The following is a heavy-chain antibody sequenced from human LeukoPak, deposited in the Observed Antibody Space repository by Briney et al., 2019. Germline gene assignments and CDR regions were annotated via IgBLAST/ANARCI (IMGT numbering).Heavy chain of an antibody. V-gene: IGHV3-23*01. Sequence: GGSLRLSCAASRFTFSTYSMSWVRQAPGKGLEWVSAISGSGGSTYYADSVKGRFTISRDNSKNTLYLQMNSLRAEDTAVYYCAKSFSRDYYDSWLPFDYWGQGTLVTVSS. CDR2: ISGSGGST. CDR1: RFTFSTYS. J-gene: IGHJ4*02. D-gene: IGHD3-22*01. CDR3: AKSFSRDYYDSWLPFDY.